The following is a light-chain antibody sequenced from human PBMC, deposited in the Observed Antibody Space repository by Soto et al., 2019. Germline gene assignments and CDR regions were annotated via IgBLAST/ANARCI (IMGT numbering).Light chain of an antibody. CDR3: QQSYSTPST. Sequence: DIQMTQSPSSLSASVGDRVTITCRASQSITSYLNWYQQKPGKAPKLLMYAASSLQSGVPSRFSGSGSGTDFTLTISSLQHEHFATYYCQQSYSTPSTSGQGTNVHI. J-gene: IGKJ1*01. CDR2: AAS. V-gene: IGKV1-39*01. CDR1: QSITSY.